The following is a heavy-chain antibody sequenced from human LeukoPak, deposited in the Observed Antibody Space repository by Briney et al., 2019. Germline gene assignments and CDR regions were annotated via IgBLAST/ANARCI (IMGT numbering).Heavy chain of an antibody. V-gene: IGHV3-23*01. CDR2: ISGSAGSI. J-gene: IGHJ4*02. D-gene: IGHD6-13*01. Sequence: PGGSLRLSCAASGFSVNNYAMSWVRQAPGKGLEWVSVISGSAGSIYYADSVKGRFTISRDNSKNTLYMRMNSLRAGDTAVYYCAKDARRAAADSPFDYWGQGTLVTVSS. CDR3: AKDARRAAADSPFDY. CDR1: GFSVNNYA.